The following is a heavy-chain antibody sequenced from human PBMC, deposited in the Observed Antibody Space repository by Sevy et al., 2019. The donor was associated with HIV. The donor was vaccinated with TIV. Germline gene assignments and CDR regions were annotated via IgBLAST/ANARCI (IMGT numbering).Heavy chain of an antibody. CDR3: ARTTDINSRGWYVPRLGFDY. V-gene: IGHV5-51*01. J-gene: IGHJ4*02. D-gene: IGHD6-19*01. CDR1: GYSFTSYW. CDR2: IYPGDSDT. Sequence: GESLKISCKGSGYSFTSYWIGWVRQMPGKGLEWMGIIYPGDSDTRYSPSFQGQVTISADKSISTAYLQWSSLKASDTAMYYCARTTDINSRGWYVPRLGFDYWGQGTLVTVSS.